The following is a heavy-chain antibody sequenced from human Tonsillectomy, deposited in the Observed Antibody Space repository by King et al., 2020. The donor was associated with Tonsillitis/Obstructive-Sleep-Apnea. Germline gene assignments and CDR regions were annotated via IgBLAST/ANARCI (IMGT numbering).Heavy chain of an antibody. V-gene: IGHV3-7*04. CDR3: ARDRSDSSGGRHYVVFDV. Sequence: VQLVESGGGLVQPGGSLRLSCAASGFTSNNYWMTWVRQAPGKGLEWVANIDPRGSGKNYVDSVKGRFTISRDNADKSPNLQMNSLGVEDTAMYYCARDRSDSSGGRHYVVFDVWGQGTMVTVSS. J-gene: IGHJ3*01. CDR2: IDPRGSGK. CDR1: GFTSNNYW. D-gene: IGHD2-15*01.